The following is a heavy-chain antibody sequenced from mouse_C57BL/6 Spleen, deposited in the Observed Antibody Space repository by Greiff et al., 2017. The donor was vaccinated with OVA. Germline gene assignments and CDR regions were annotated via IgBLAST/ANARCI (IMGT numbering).Heavy chain of an antibody. V-gene: IGHV5-9-1*02. J-gene: IGHJ1*03. CDR1: GFTFSSYA. CDR2: ISSGGDYI. D-gene: IGHD1-1*01. Sequence: EVKLVESGEGLVKPGGSLKLSCAASGFTFSSYAMSWVRQTPEKRLEWVAYISSGGDYIYYADTVKGRFTISRDNARNTLYLQMSSLKSEDTAMYYCTRYYGSSYRWYFDVWGTGTTVTVSS. CDR3: TRYYGSSYRWYFDV.